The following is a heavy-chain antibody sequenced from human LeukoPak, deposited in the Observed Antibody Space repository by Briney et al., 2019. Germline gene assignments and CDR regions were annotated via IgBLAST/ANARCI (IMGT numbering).Heavy chain of an antibody. CDR1: GFTFSSYS. V-gene: IGHV3-30*03. CDR3: ARDSLYGGKGLCY. J-gene: IGHJ4*02. D-gene: IGHD4-23*01. Sequence: PGGSLRLSCAASGFTFSSYSMNWVRQAPGKGLEWVGVISYDGSNKYYGDSVKGRFTISRDNSKNTLYLQMNSLRAEDTAVYYCARDSLYGGKGLCYWGQGTLVTVSS. CDR2: ISYDGSNK.